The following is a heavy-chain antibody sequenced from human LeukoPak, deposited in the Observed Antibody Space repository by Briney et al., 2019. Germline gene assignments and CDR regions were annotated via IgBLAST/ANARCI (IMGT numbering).Heavy chain of an antibody. V-gene: IGHV4-59*01. CDR3: ARSYSSTWSNWFDP. Sequence: SETLSLTCTVSGGSISSYYWSWIRQPPGKGLGWIGYIFYSENTNYNPSLKSRVTISVDTSKNQFSLKLSSVTAADTAVYYCARSYSSTWSNWFDPWGQGTLVTVSS. J-gene: IGHJ5*02. CDR2: IFYSENT. CDR1: GGSISSYY. D-gene: IGHD6-13*01.